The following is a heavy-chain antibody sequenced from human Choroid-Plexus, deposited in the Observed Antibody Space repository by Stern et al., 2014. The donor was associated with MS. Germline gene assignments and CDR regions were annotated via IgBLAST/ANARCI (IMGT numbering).Heavy chain of an antibody. CDR1: GYIFTGYY. CDR2: INPNTGGT. J-gene: IGHJ6*02. Sequence: QVQLVESGAEVKKPGASVKVSCKTSGYIFTGYYIHWVRQAPGTGLEWMARINPNTGGTKDAQKFQGVVTRSKDTSISTGYVELSSLTSDDTAVYYCERDQRGITIFGVVTDYYYLGMDVWGQGTTVTVSS. V-gene: IGHV1-2*02. D-gene: IGHD3-3*01. CDR3: ERDQRGITIFGVVTDYYYLGMDV.